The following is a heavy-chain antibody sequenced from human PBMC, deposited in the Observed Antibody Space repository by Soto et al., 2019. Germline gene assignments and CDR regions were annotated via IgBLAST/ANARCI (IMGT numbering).Heavy chain of an antibody. CDR1: GITYTTYA. Sequence: QVQLVQSGAEVKKPGASVKVACKASGITYTTYAIHWVRQAPGQGLEWMGWINTGNGNTRYSQRFQGRVNLTTDTSASTAYMDVSSLTSEDTAVYYCARAISGYVSWGQGTLITVSS. V-gene: IGHV1-3*04. CDR3: ARAISGYVS. CDR2: INTGNGNT. D-gene: IGHD5-12*01. J-gene: IGHJ5*02.